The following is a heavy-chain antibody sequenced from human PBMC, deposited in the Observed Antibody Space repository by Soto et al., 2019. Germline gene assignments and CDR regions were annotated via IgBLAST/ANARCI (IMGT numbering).Heavy chain of an antibody. CDR3: ASFVRGGSYWDAFDI. D-gene: IGHD1-26*01. Sequence: QVQLVQSGAEVKKPGSSVKVSCKASGGTFSSYTISWVRQAPGQGLEWMGRIIPILGIANYAQKFQGRVTITADKSTSTAYMELSSLRSEDTAVYYCASFVRGGSYWDAFDIWGQGTMVTVSS. V-gene: IGHV1-69*02. J-gene: IGHJ3*02. CDR1: GGTFSSYT. CDR2: IIPILGIA.